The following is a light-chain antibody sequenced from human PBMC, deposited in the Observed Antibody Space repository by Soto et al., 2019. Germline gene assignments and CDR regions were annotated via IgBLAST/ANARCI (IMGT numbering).Light chain of an antibody. J-gene: IGKJ2*01. V-gene: IGKV3-20*01. CDR1: QSVSSSY. CDR3: QQYGSSPLT. CDR2: GAS. Sequence: EIVLTQSPGTLSLSPGERATLSCRASQSVSSSYLAWYQQKPGQAPGLLIYGASSRATGIPDRFSDSGSGTDFTLTISRLEPEDFAVYYCQQYGSSPLTFGQGTKLEIK.